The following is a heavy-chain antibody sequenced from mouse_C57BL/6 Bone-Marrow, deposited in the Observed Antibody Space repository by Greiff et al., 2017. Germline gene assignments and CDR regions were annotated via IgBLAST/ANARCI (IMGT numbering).Heavy chain of an antibody. CDR2: IDPSDSYT. Sequence: QVQLQQPGAELVKPGASVKLSCKASGYTFTSYWMQWVKQRPGQGLEWIGEIDPSDSYTNYNQKFKGKATLTVDTSSSTAYMQLSSLTSEDSAVYYCARYYLDYWGQGTSVTVSS. CDR3: ARYYLDY. V-gene: IGHV1-50*01. D-gene: IGHD1-1*02. J-gene: IGHJ4*01. CDR1: GYTFTSYW.